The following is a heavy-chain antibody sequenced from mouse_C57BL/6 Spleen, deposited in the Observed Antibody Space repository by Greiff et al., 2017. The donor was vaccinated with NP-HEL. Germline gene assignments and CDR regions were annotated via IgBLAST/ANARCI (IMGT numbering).Heavy chain of an antibody. D-gene: IGHD1-1*01. Sequence: QVQLQQSGAELVKPGASVKLSCKASGYTFTSYWMHWVKQRPGQGLEWIGMIHPNSGSTNYNEKFKSKATLTVDKSSGTAYMQLSSLTSEDSAVYYCARRATVEYAMDYWGQGTSVTVSS. CDR3: ARRATVEYAMDY. CDR1: GYTFTSYW. J-gene: IGHJ4*01. V-gene: IGHV1-64*01. CDR2: IHPNSGST.